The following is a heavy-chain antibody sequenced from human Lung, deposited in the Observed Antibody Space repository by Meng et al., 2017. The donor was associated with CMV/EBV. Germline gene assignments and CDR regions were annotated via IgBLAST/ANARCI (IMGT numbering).Heavy chain of an antibody. CDR3: VRDVKYSGYDPYYFDN. D-gene: IGHD5-12*01. J-gene: IGHJ4*02. CDR1: GFTFSGYS. V-gene: IGHV3-21*01. Sequence: GESLKISCVASGFTFSGYSMNWVRQAPGKGLEWLSSISRSSSHIYYADSVKGRVTISRDNANNSLYLQMNSLRAEDSAVYYCVRDVKYSGYDPYYFDNWGQGALVTVSS. CDR2: ISRSSSHI.